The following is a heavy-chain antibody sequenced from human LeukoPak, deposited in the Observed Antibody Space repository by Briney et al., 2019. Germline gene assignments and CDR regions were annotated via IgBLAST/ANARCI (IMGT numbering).Heavy chain of an antibody. CDR2: INHSGST. CDR3: ARGIGWYLH. Sequence: PSETLSLTCAVYGGSFSGYYWSWIRQPPGKGLEWIGEINHSGSTNYNPSLKSRVTISVDTSKTHFSLKLSSVTAADTAVYYCARGIGWYLHWGQGTLVTVSP. D-gene: IGHD6-19*01. CDR1: GGSFSGYY. V-gene: IGHV4-34*01. J-gene: IGHJ4*02.